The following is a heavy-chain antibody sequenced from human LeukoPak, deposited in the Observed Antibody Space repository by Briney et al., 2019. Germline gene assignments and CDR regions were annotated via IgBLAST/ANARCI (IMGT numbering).Heavy chain of an antibody. Sequence: GGSLRLSCAASGFTFSSYAMSWVRQAPGKGLEWVSAISGSGGSTYYADSVKGRFTISRDNSKNTLYLQMNSLRAEDTAVYYCAKNFVVVPAKGNNYNGMDVWAKGPTVTVSS. D-gene: IGHD2-2*01. CDR2: ISGSGGST. CDR1: GFTFSSYA. V-gene: IGHV3-23*01. CDR3: AKNFVVVPAKGNNYNGMDV. J-gene: IGHJ6*04.